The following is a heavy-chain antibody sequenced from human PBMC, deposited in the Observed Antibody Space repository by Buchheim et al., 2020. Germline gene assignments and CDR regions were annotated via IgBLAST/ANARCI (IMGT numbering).Heavy chain of an antibody. CDR2: IVGSGSTT. V-gene: IGHV3-23*04. CDR3: AKTLRGSYYYDATGYSSDS. D-gene: IGHD3-22*01. Sequence: EVQLVESGGHFVQPGGSLRLSCAAPGFTFPSYAMIWVRQAPGKGLEWVSAIVGSGSTTSYADSVRGRFNFSRDNSKDTLYLQMNSLRVEDTARYFCAKTLRGSYYYDATGYSSDSWGQGTL. CDR1: GFTFPSYA. J-gene: IGHJ5*02.